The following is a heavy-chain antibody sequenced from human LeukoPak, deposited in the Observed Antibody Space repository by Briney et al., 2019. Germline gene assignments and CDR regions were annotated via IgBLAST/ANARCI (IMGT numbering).Heavy chain of an antibody. CDR3: ARDRIVVAGFG. CDR1: GFTVSSNY. J-gene: IGHJ4*02. D-gene: IGHD6-19*01. CDR2: ISSSGSTI. Sequence: GGSLRLSCAASGFTVSSNYMSWIRQAPGKGLEWVSYISSSGSTIYYADSVRGRFTISRDNAKNSLYLQMNSLRAEDTAVYYCARDRIVVAGFGWGQGTLVTVSS. V-gene: IGHV3-11*01.